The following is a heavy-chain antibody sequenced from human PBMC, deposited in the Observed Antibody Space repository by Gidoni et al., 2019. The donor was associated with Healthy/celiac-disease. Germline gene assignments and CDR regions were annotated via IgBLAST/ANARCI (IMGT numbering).Heavy chain of an antibody. D-gene: IGHD6-13*01. J-gene: IGHJ4*02. CDR2: ISYDGSNK. Sequence: QVQLVESGGGVVQPGRSLRLSCAASGFTFSRYGMHWVRQAPGKGLEWVAVISYDGSNKYYADSVKGRFTISRDNSKNTLYLQMNSLRAEDTAVYYCAGGAGAAADTSLVATWGQGTLVTVSS. CDR3: AGGAGAAADTSLVAT. CDR1: GFTFSRYG. V-gene: IGHV3-30*03.